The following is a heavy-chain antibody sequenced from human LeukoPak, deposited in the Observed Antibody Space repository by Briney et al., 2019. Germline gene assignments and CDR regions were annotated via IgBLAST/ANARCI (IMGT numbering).Heavy chain of an antibody. Sequence: GGSLRLSCAASGFTFSDYYMSWIRQAPGKGLEWVSYISSSSSYTNYADSVKGRFTISRDNSKNTLYLQMNSLRAEDTAVYYCTRGAAGFDYWGQGTLVTVSS. J-gene: IGHJ4*02. CDR1: GFTFSDYY. V-gene: IGHV3-11*05. CDR3: TRGAAGFDY. D-gene: IGHD6-13*01. CDR2: ISSSSSYT.